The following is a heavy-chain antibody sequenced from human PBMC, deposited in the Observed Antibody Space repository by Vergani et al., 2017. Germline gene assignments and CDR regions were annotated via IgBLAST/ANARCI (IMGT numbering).Heavy chain of an antibody. CDR2: INHSGST. CDR3: ARDLEDGLFDY. J-gene: IGHJ4*02. Sequence: QVQLQQWGAGLLKPSETLSLTCAVYGGSFSGYYWSWIRQPPGKGREWIGEINHSGSTNYNPSLKSRVSISVDTSKNKFSLKLSSVTAADTAVYYCARDLEDGLFDYWGQGTLVTVSS. D-gene: IGHD1-1*01. CDR1: GGSFSGYY. V-gene: IGHV4-34*01.